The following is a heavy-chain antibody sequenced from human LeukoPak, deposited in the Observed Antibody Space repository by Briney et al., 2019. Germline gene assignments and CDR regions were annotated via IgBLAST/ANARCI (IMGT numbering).Heavy chain of an antibody. Sequence: SETLSLTCTDSGGSISSYYWSWIRQPPGKGLEWIGYIYYSGSTNYNPSLKSRVTISVDTSKNQFSLKLSSVTAADTAVYYCARDGGPSSWYEEGFDYWGQGTLVTVSS. CDR2: IYYSGST. V-gene: IGHV4-59*01. J-gene: IGHJ4*02. CDR3: ARDGGPSSWYEEGFDY. D-gene: IGHD6-13*01. CDR1: GGSISSYY.